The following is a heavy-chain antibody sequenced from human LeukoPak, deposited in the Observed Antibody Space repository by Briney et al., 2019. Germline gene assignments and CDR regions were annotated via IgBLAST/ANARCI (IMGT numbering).Heavy chain of an antibody. CDR1: GYTFTSYY. CDR3: ARVRCSGGSCYSDY. CDR2: INPNSGGT. D-gene: IGHD2-15*01. V-gene: IGHV1-2*02. Sequence: ASVKVSCKASGYTFTSYYMHWVRQAPGQGLEWMGWINPNSGGTNYAQKFQGRVTMTRDTSISTAYMELSRLRSDDTAVYYCARVRCSGGSCYSDYWGQGTLVTVSS. J-gene: IGHJ4*02.